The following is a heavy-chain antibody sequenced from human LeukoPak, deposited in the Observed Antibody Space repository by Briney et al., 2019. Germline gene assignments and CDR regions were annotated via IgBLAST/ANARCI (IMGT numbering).Heavy chain of an antibody. CDR1: GFTFSSYA. CDR2: ISSNGGST. V-gene: IGHV3-64*01. CDR3: ARGIAAAGLDY. D-gene: IGHD6-13*01. Sequence: GGSLRLSCAASGFTFSSYAMHWVRQAPGKGLEYVSAISSNGGSTYYANSVKGRFTISRDNSKNTLYLQMGSLRAEDMAVYYCARGIAAAGLDYWGQGTLVTVSS. J-gene: IGHJ4*02.